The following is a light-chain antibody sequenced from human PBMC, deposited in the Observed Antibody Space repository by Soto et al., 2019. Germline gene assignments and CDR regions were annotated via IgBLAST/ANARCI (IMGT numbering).Light chain of an antibody. V-gene: IGLV2-14*01. Sequence: SVLTQPASVSGSPGQSIAISCAGTSSDIGTYNHVSWYQQHPGKAPQLIIYEDTNRPSGLSSRFSGSKSGNTASPTISGLQAEDEADYFCCSYTTSSTLVCGTGTKVTVL. CDR2: EDT. CDR3: CSYTTSSTLV. CDR1: SSDIGTYNH. J-gene: IGLJ1*01.